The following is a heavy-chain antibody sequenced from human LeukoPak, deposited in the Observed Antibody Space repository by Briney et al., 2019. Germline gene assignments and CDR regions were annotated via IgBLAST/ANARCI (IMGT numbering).Heavy chain of an antibody. CDR2: INPNSGGT. D-gene: IGHD6-13*01. Sequence: ASVKVCCKTSGYTFTAFYLHWVRQAPGQGLEWMGWINPNSGGTKSAQKFQGRVTMTRDTSISTAYMELSALTSDDTAVYYCARDAAAAGTAPDYWGQGTLVTVSS. V-gene: IGHV1-2*02. CDR1: GYTFTAFY. CDR3: ARDAAAAGTAPDY. J-gene: IGHJ4*02.